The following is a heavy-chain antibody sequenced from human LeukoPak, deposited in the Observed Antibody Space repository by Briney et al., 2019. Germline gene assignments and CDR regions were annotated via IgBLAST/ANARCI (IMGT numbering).Heavy chain of an antibody. D-gene: IGHD3-22*01. J-gene: IGHJ4*02. V-gene: IGHV4-59*01. CDR1: GGSTSSYY. Sequence: PSETLSLTCTVSGGSTSSYYWSWIRQPPGKGLKGIGYIYYSGSTNYNPSLKSRVTISVDTSKNQFSLKLSSVTAADTAVYYCAGNYYDSSGPFSWSQGTLVTVSS. CDR2: IYYSGST. CDR3: AGNYYDSSGPFS.